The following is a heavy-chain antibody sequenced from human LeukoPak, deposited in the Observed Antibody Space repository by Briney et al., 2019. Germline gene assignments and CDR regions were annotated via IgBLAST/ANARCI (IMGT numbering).Heavy chain of an antibody. D-gene: IGHD2-21*02. CDR1: GFTVSSNS. J-gene: IGHJ4*02. Sequence: GGSLRLSCTVSGFTVSSNSMSWVRQAPGKGLEWVSSISSGSSYIYYADSLKGRFTISRDNAKNSLYLQMNSLRADDTAVYYCARDCGGDCYSHYFDYWGQGTLVTVSS. CDR3: ARDCGGDCYSHYFDY. V-gene: IGHV3-21*01. CDR2: ISSGSSYI.